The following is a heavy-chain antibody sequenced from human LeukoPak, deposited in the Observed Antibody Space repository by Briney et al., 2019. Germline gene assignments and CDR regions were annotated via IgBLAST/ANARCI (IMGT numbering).Heavy chain of an antibody. CDR1: GYTFTIYY. CDR3: AREARHPGDYNNWNGFDP. CDR2: INPSGRAT. J-gene: IGHJ5*02. D-gene: IGHD1-20*01. Sequence: ASVKVSCKASGYTFTIYYVHWVRQAPGHGLEWVGIINPSGRATVYVQKFQGRVTMTRDTATTTVFMDLSSLTSEDTAVYDCAREARHPGDYNNWNGFDPWGQGTLVTVSS. V-gene: IGHV1-46*01.